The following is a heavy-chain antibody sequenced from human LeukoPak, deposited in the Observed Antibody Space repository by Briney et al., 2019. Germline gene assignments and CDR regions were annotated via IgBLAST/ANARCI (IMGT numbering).Heavy chain of an antibody. CDR3: ARGSRNYNNYEGADY. D-gene: IGHD4-11*01. Sequence: SETLSLTCAVYGGAFSGYYWSWIRQPPGKGLEWIGEINHSGDTKYNPSLKSRVSMLVDVSKDQFSLKLTSLTAADTAVYYCARGSRNYNNYEGADYWGQGTLVTVSS. J-gene: IGHJ4*02. CDR2: INHSGDT. V-gene: IGHV4-34*01. CDR1: GGAFSGYY.